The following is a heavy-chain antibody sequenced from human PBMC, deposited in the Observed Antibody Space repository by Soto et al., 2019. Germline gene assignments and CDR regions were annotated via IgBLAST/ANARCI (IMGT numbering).Heavy chain of an antibody. D-gene: IGHD1-26*01. V-gene: IGHV3-73*01. CDR1: GFTFSGSA. Sequence: PGGSLRLSCAASGFTFSGSAMHWVRQASGKGLEWVGRIRSKANSYATAYAASVKGRFTISRDDSKNTAYLQMNSLKTEDTAVYYCTSPQPWGGSYYGYYYYYGMDVWGQGTTVTVSS. J-gene: IGHJ6*02. CDR2: IRSKANSYAT. CDR3: TSPQPWGGSYYGYYYYYGMDV.